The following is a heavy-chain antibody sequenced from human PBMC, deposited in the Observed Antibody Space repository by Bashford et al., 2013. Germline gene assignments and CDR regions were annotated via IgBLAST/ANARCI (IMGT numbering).Heavy chain of an antibody. Sequence: GSLRLSCAASGFTFSSYAMSWVRQAPGKGLEWVSGIGTSAGSTYYADSVKGRFTISRDISENTLYLQMNSLRAEDTAVYFCARKGIATAGITFDYWGQGTLVTVSS. CDR3: ARKGIATAGITFDY. J-gene: IGHJ4*02. V-gene: IGHV3-23*01. CDR2: IGTSAGST. D-gene: IGHD6-13*01. CDR1: GFTFSSYA.